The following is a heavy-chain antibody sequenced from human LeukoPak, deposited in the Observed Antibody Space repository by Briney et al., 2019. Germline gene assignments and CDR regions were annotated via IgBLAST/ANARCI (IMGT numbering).Heavy chain of an antibody. Sequence: PSETLSLTCAVYGGSFSGYYWSWIRQPPGKGLEWIGEINHSGSTNCNLSLKSRVTISVDTSKNQFSLKLSSVTAADTAVYYCARGPSGSLFSYWGQGTLVTVSS. CDR3: ARGPSGSLFSY. CDR1: GGSFSGYY. CDR2: INHSGST. D-gene: IGHD1-26*01. V-gene: IGHV4-34*01. J-gene: IGHJ4*02.